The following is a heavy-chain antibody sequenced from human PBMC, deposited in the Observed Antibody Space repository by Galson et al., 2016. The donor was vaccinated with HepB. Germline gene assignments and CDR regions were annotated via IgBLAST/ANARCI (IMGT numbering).Heavy chain of an antibody. CDR3: ARGSGTGTYYY. Sequence: SETLSLTCTVSGGSISNYFWSWIRQPPGKGLEWIGYIYYIGSTNYNPSLKSRVTISVDTSKNQFSLKLSSVTAADTAVYYCARGSGTGTYYYWGQGTLVTVSS. J-gene: IGHJ4*02. D-gene: IGHD3-10*01. V-gene: IGHV4-59*01. CDR1: GGSISNYF. CDR2: IYYIGST.